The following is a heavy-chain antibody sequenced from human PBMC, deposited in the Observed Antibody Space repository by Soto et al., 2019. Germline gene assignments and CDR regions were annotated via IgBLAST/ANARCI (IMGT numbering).Heavy chain of an antibody. J-gene: IGHJ4*02. CDR3: VRTSLVVAAATREDY. V-gene: IGHV3-9*01. D-gene: IGHD2-15*01. Sequence: SGGSLRLSCSASGFTFDDYAMHWVRQAPGKGLEWVSGISWNSGSIAYADSVKGRFTISRDNAKNTLYLQMNSLRAEDTAVYYCVRTSLVVAAATREDYWGQGTLVTVS. CDR1: GFTFDDYA. CDR2: ISWNSGSI.